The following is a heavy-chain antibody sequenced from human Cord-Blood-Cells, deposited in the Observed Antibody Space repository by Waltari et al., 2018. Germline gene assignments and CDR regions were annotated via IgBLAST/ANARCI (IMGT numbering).Heavy chain of an antibody. CDR1: GFTFSSYG. CDR3: ARAEYWYFDL. V-gene: IGHV3-33*01. Sequence: QVQLVESGGGVVQPGRSLGLSCAASGFTFSSYGMHWVRQAPGKGLEWVAVIWYDGSNKYYADSRKGRFTISRDNSKNTLYLQMNSLGAEYTAVYYCARAEYWYFDLWGRVTLVTVAS. CDR2: IWYDGSNK. J-gene: IGHJ2*01.